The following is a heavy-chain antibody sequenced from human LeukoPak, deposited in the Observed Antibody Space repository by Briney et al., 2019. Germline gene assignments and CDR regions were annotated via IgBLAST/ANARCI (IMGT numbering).Heavy chain of an antibody. D-gene: IGHD2-15*01. Sequence: GGSLRLSCEASVFTVSSNYMSGVRQTPGKGLEWVSVICSGGRTYYADSVKGRFTISKDNSKNTLYLQMNSLRVEDTAVYYCATGVVVAARFDFWGQGTLVTVSS. CDR3: ATGVVVAARFDF. J-gene: IGHJ4*02. CDR2: ICSGGRT. CDR1: VFTVSSNY. V-gene: IGHV3-53*01.